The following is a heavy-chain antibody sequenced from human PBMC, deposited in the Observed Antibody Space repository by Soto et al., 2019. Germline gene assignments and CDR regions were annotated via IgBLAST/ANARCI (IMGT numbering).Heavy chain of an antibody. CDR1: GGSFSGYY. V-gene: IGHV4-34*01. CDR2: INHSGST. D-gene: IGHD3-10*01. J-gene: IGHJ6*02. Sequence: QVQLQQWGAGLLKPSETLSLTCAVYGGSFSGYYWSWIRQPPGKGLEWIGEINHSGSTNYNPSLKGRATKSVDTATNRFSLKLSSVTAADTAVYYCARLPMVRGVIIGYYYYGMDVWGQGTTVTVSS. CDR3: ARLPMVRGVIIGYYYYGMDV.